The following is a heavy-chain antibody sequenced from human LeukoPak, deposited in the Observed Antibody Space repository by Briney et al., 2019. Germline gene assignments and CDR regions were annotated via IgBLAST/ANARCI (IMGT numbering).Heavy chain of an antibody. CDR1: GGSISSGSYY. J-gene: IGHJ4*02. V-gene: IGHV4-61*02. Sequence: SETLSLTCTVSGGSISSGSYYWSWIRQPAGKGLEWIGRIYTSGSTNYNPSLKSRVTISVDTSKNQFSLKLSSVTAADTAVYYCARELVGATGVDYWGQGTLVTVSS. CDR3: ARELVGATGVDY. D-gene: IGHD1-26*01. CDR2: IYTSGST.